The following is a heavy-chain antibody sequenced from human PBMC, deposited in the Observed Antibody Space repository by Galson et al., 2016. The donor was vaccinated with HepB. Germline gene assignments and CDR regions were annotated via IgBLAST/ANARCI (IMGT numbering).Heavy chain of an antibody. D-gene: IGHD6-13*01. J-gene: IGHJ4*02. CDR2: IGGTTSTI. CDR1: GFPFSINS. Sequence: SLRLSCAASGFPFSINSMNWVRQAPGEGLEWVSYIGGTTSTILYADSVKGRFTISRDNAEDSLYLQMNNLRAEDSAIYYCAREYAPAAGGGFDYWGQGTLVTVSS. V-gene: IGHV3-48*04. CDR3: AREYAPAAGGGFDY.